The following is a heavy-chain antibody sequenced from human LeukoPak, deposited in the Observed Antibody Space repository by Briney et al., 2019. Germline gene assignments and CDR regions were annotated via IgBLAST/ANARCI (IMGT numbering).Heavy chain of an antibody. V-gene: IGHV3-23*01. CDR2: ISGSGGST. CDR3: AKRSGDSYYLDS. J-gene: IGHJ4*02. D-gene: IGHD2-15*01. Sequence: GGSLRLSCAASGFIFSSYAMTWVRQAPGKGLEWVSAISGSGGSTYYADSVKGRFTITRDTSKSTLYLQMNSLRAEDTAVYYCAKRSGDSYYLDSWGQGTLVTVSS. CDR1: GFIFSSYA.